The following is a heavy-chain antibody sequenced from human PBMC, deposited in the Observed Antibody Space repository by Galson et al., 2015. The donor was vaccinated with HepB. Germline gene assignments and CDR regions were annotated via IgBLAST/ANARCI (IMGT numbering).Heavy chain of an antibody. Sequence: SVKVSCKASGYTFTGYYMHWVRQAPGQGLEWMGWINPNSGGTNYAQKFQGRVTMTRDTSISTAYMELSRLRSDDTAVYYCARGSVQLWGSFDYWGQGTLVTVSS. CDR1: GYTFTGYY. D-gene: IGHD5-18*01. J-gene: IGHJ4*02. V-gene: IGHV1-2*02. CDR3: ARGSVQLWGSFDY. CDR2: INPNSGGT.